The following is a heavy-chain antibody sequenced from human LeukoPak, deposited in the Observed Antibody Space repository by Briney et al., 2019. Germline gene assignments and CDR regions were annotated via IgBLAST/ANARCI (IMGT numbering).Heavy chain of an antibody. D-gene: IGHD2-8*02. CDR3: ARTGTGGDLDI. Sequence: GGSLRLSCAASGFTFSNHWLHWVRQAPGKGLVWVSRINSDGTSTIYADSVKGRFTISRDNAESTVYLQMNSLRAEDTAVYYCARTGTGGDLDIWGQGTMVTVSS. CDR2: INSDGTST. J-gene: IGHJ3*02. V-gene: IGHV3-74*01. CDR1: GFTFSNHW.